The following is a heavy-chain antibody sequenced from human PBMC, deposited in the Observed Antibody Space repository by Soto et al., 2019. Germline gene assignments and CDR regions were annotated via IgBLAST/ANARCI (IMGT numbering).Heavy chain of an antibody. CDR1: GGSFSGYY. J-gene: IGHJ3*02. Sequence: QVQLQQWGAGLLKPSETLSLTCAVYGGSFSGYYWSWIRQPPGKGLEWIGEVNHSGSTNYNPSLKSRVTISVDTSKNQFSLKLSSVTAADTAVYYCARGGSGSYYKAFDIWGQGTMVTVSS. V-gene: IGHV4-34*01. CDR3: ARGGSGSYYKAFDI. D-gene: IGHD1-26*01. CDR2: VNHSGST.